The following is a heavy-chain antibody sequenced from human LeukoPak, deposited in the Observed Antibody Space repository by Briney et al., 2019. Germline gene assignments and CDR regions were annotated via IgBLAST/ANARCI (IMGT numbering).Heavy chain of an antibody. J-gene: IGHJ4*02. Sequence: SETLSLTCTVSGGSISSNSWRWIRQPPGKGLEWIGYLYDSGSTRYSPSLKRPVTISEDTSKNQFSLKLTSVTAADTAVYYCVRGGWLPTSGFDYWGQGTLVTVSS. D-gene: IGHD5-24*01. CDR2: LYDSGST. V-gene: IGHV4-59*01. CDR3: VRGGWLPTSGFDY. CDR1: GGSISSNS.